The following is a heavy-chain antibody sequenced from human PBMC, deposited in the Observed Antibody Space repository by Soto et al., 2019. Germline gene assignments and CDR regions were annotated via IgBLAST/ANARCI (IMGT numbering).Heavy chain of an antibody. D-gene: IGHD2-21*02. CDR2: VNPSGGHT. V-gene: IGHV1-46*01. CDR1: GDTFTDYY. CDR3: ARGGHVVVVTAALDY. J-gene: IGHJ4*02. Sequence: QVQLVQSGAEVKKPGASVKVSCKASGDTFTDYYIHWVRQAPGQGLEWMGTVNPSGGHTPYPQHFLGSMTMTRDTSTSTLYMELTSLTSEDMAVYYCARGGHVVVVTAALDYWGQGTLVTVSS.